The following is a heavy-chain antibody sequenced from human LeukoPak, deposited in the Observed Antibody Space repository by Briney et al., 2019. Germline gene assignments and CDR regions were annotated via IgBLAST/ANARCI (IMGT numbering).Heavy chain of an antibody. CDR2: LSYDGSNK. CDR1: GFTFSSYA. Sequence: GGSLRLSCAASGFTFSSYAMHWVRQAPGKGLEWVAVLSYDGSNKYYADSVKGRFTISRDNSKNTLYLQMNSLRAEDTAVYYCARANSRYNWDLNAFDIWGQGTMVTVSS. D-gene: IGHD1-1*01. CDR3: ARANSRYNWDLNAFDI. V-gene: IGHV3-30*04. J-gene: IGHJ3*02.